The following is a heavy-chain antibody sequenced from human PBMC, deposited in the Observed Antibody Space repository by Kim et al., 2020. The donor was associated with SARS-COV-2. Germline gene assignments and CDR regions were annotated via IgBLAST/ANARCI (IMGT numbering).Heavy chain of an antibody. CDR1: GFSLSTSGVG. CDR2: IYSDDDK. J-gene: IGHJ4*02. CDR3: ARLEMATSAFEY. D-gene: IGHD5-12*01. V-gene: IGHV2-5*02. Sequence: SGPTLVKPTQTLTLTCTFSGFSLSTSGVGVGWIRQPPGKALEWLALIYSDDDKRYSPSLKSRLTITKDTSKNQVVLTMTNMDPVDTATYYCARLEMATSAFEYWGQGTLVTVSS.